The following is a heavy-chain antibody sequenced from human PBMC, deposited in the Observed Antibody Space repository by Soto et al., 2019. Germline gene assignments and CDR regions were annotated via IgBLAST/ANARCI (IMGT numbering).Heavy chain of an antibody. CDR2: IYHGGST. V-gene: IGHV4-30-2*01. J-gene: IGHJ5*02. CDR1: GGSISSGGYS. Sequence: SETLSLTCAVSGGSISSGGYSWSWIRQPPGKGLEWIGYIYHGGSTYYNPSLKSRVTISVDRSKNQFSLKLSSVTAADTAVYYCARDVRYCSSTSCYMGWFDPWGQGTLVTVSS. D-gene: IGHD2-2*02. CDR3: ARDVRYCSSTSCYMGWFDP.